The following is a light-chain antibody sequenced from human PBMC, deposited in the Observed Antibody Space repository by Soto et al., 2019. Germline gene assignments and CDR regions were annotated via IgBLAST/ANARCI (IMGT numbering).Light chain of an antibody. J-gene: IGKJ2*01. CDR1: QTLLYSSNNKNY. CDR3: QQYYTTPYT. V-gene: IGKV4-1*01. CDR2: WAS. Sequence: DIVMTQSPDSLAVSLGERATFNCKSSQTLLYSSNNKNYLAWYQQKPGQPPKVIIYWASNRNSGVPDRFSGSGSGTDFSLTISSLQAEDVAVYYCQQYYTTPYTFGQGTKLEIK.